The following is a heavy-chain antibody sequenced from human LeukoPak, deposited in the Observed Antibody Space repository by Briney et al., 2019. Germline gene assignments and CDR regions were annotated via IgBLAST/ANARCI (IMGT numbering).Heavy chain of an antibody. J-gene: IGHJ4*02. CDR2: IYPSGST. CDR1: GGSISSYY. D-gene: IGHD1-26*01. CDR3: ARENSGSYREFDY. Sequence: PSETLSLTCTVSGGSISSYYWTWIRQPAGKGLEWIGRIYPSGSTNYNPSLKSRVTMSVGTSKNQFSLKLSSVTAADTAVYYCARENSGSYREFDYWGQGTLVTVSS. V-gene: IGHV4-4*07.